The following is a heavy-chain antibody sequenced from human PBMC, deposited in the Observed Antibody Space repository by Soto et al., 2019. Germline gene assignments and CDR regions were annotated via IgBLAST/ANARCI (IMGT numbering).Heavy chain of an antibody. V-gene: IGHV3-66*01. J-gene: IGHJ3*02. D-gene: IGHD1-26*01. CDR2: VYSGGDS. CDR1: GFTVSSNY. Sequence: LRLSCAASGFTVSSNYMTWVRQAPGKGLEWVSLVYSGGDSYFADSVKGRFTISRDNSKNTLSLQMNSLRAEDTAVYFCARVLRSGNTGYAFDIWGQGTMVTV. CDR3: ARVLRSGNTGYAFDI.